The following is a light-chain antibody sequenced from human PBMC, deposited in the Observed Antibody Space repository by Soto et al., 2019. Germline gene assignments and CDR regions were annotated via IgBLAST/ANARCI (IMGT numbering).Light chain of an antibody. V-gene: IGKV1-5*01. CDR3: QQYKSYSEP. CDR2: DAS. Sequence: SPSALSAYIGDRVTITCRASQGISSYLAWYQQKPGKAPKLLIYDASSLESGVPSRFSGSGSGTEFTLTISSLQPDDFAPYYCQQYKSYSEPFCQGT. CDR1: QGISSY. J-gene: IGKJ1*01.